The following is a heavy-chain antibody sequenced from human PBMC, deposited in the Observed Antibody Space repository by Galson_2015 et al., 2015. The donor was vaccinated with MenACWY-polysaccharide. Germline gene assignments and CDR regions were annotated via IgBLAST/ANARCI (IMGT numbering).Heavy chain of an antibody. CDR3: ARGGKYSYHSSGYLSWFAP. Sequence: SVKVSCKASGYSFSSYDINWVRQTTGQGLEWMGWMNPNSGNTGYAQKFQGRVTMTRNTSISIAYMELSSLRSEDTAVYYCARGGKYSYHSSGYLSWFAPSGHGTLVTVSS. V-gene: IGHV1-8*01. D-gene: IGHD3-22*01. CDR2: MNPNSGNT. J-gene: IGHJ5*02. CDR1: GYSFSSYD.